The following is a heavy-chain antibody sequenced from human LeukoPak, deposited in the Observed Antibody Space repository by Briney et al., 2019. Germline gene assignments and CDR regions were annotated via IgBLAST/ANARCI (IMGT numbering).Heavy chain of an antibody. D-gene: IGHD2-15*01. Sequence: GASVKVSYKASGYTFTSYGISWVRQAPGQGLEWMGWISAYNGNTNYAQKLQGRVTMTTDTSTSTAYMELRSLRSDDTAVYYCARSLNLGYCSGGSCYYEFDYWGQGTLVTVSS. J-gene: IGHJ4*02. CDR1: GYTFTSYG. CDR3: ARSLNLGYCSGGSCYYEFDY. CDR2: ISAYNGNT. V-gene: IGHV1-18*01.